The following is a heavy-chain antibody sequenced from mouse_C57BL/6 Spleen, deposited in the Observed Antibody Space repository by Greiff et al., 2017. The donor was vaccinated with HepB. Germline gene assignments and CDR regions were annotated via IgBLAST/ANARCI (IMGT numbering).Heavy chain of an antibody. J-gene: IGHJ2*01. V-gene: IGHV1-64*01. CDR1: GYTFTSYW. CDR2: IHPNSGST. CDR3: VVITTVVASDY. Sequence: VQLQQPGAELVKPGASVKLSCKASGYTFTSYWMHWVKQRPGQGLEWIGMIHPNSGSTNYNEKFKSKATLTVDKSSSTAYMQLSSLTSEDSAVYYCVVITTVVASDYWGQGTTLTVSS. D-gene: IGHD1-1*01.